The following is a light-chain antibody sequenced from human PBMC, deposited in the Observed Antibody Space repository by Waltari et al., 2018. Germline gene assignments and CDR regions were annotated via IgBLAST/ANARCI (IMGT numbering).Light chain of an antibody. J-gene: IGLJ2*01. Sequence: QVVLTQSPSASASLGASVKLTCTLSSGHSSYSIAWHQQHPEKGPRYLMKVNNDGSHTKGDGIPERFSGSNSGGERYLTISSLQSEDEADYYCQTWGTGITFGGGTKLTVL. CDR1: SGHSSYS. CDR2: VNNDGSH. V-gene: IGLV4-69*01. CDR3: QTWGTGIT.